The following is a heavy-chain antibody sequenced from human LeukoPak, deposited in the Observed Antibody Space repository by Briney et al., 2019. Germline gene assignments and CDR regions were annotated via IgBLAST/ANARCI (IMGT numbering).Heavy chain of an antibody. CDR2: ISSSSSYI. CDR3: AREGTDDSSGPLTPHFDY. Sequence: GGSLRLSCAASGFTFSSYSMNWVRQAPGKGLEWVSSISSSSSYIYYADSVKGRFTISRDNAKNSLYLQMNSLRAEDTAVYYCAREGTDDSSGPLTPHFDYWGQGTLVTVSS. V-gene: IGHV3-21*01. D-gene: IGHD3-22*01. J-gene: IGHJ4*02. CDR1: GFTFSSYS.